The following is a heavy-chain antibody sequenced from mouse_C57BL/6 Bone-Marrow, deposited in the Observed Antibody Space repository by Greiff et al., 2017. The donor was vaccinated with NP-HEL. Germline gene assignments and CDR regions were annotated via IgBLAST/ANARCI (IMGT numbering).Heavy chain of an antibody. Sequence: EVQRVESGPGLVKPSQSLSLTCSVTGYSITSGYYWNWIRQFPGNKLEWMGYISYDGSNNYNPSLKNRISITRDTSKNQFFLKLNSVTTEDTATYYCARGYSKYAMDYWGQGTSVTVSS. CDR1: GYSITSGYY. CDR3: ARGYSKYAMDY. V-gene: IGHV3-6*01. D-gene: IGHD2-5*01. CDR2: ISYDGSN. J-gene: IGHJ4*01.